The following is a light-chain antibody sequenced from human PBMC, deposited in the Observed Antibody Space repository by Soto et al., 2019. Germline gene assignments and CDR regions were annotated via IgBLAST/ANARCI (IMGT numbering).Light chain of an antibody. Sequence: EIVLTQSPGTLSLSPGERATLSCRASQIVTSDYLAWYQQKPGQAPRLLIHGASTRASGIPDRFIGSGSGTDFTLTITRLEPEDFAVFNCQQYGRSPATFGQGTKLEIK. CDR1: QIVTSDY. CDR2: GAS. CDR3: QQYGRSPAT. V-gene: IGKV3-20*01. J-gene: IGKJ2*01.